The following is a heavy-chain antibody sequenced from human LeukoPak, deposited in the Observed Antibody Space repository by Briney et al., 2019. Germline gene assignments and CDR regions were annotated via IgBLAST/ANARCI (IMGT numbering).Heavy chain of an antibody. J-gene: IGHJ4*02. CDR1: GYTFTGYY. Sequence: GASVKVSCKASGYTFTGYYMHWVRQAPGQGLEWMGWINPNSGGTNCAQKFQGRVTMTRDTSISTAYMELSRLRSDDTAVYYCASMGATFSIDYWGQGTLVTVSS. CDR2: INPNSGGT. V-gene: IGHV1-2*02. CDR3: ASMGATFSIDY. D-gene: IGHD1-26*01.